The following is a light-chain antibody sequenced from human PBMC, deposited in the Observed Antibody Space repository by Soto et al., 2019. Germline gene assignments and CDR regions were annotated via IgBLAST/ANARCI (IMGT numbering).Light chain of an antibody. CDR2: EVV. V-gene: IGLV2-8*01. CDR3: SSYAGSNNFDVI. CDR1: SSDVGDYNY. J-gene: IGLJ2*01. Sequence: QSALTQPPSASGSPGQSVSISCTGSSSDVGDYNYVSWYQQHPGKAPKLMIYEVVKWPSGVPDRFSGSKSGNTASLTVSGLQAEDEAEYYCSSYAGSNNFDVIFGGGTKVTVL.